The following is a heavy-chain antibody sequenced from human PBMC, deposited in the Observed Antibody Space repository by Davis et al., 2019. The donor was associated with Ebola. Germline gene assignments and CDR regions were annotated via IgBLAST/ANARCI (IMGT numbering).Heavy chain of an antibody. CDR3: AAMGPWEGMDV. CDR2: IYYSGST. CDR1: GDSLSGFY. D-gene: IGHD5-18*01. J-gene: IGHJ6*02. Sequence: SETLSLTCSVSGDSLSGFYWSWIRQPPGKGLEWIGYIYYSGSTNYNPSLKSRVTISVDTSKNQFSLKLSSVTAADTAVYYCAAMGPWEGMDVWGQGTTVTVSS. V-gene: IGHV4-59*01.